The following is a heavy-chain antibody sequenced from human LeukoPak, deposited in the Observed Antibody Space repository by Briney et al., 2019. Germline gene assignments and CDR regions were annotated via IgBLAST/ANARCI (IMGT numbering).Heavy chain of an antibody. D-gene: IGHD6-19*01. Sequence: PGGSLRLSCAASGFTFSNYVMSWVRQAPGKGLEGVSAISGSGSNTYYADSVKGRFTISSDNAKNTLYLQMNSVRAEDTAVYYCAKGGSSGLCHSSSLDLWGQGTQVTVSS. CDR2: ISGSGSNT. V-gene: IGHV3-23*01. J-gene: IGHJ5*02. CDR3: AKGGSSGLCHSSSLDL. CDR1: GFTFSNYV.